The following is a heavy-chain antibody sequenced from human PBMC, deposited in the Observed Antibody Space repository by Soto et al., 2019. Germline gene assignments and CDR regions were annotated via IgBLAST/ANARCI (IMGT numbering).Heavy chain of an antibody. V-gene: IGHV1-69*06. J-gene: IGHJ4*02. CDR1: GGTFNGYG. CDR2: IIPLYGTV. CDR3: ARVRVIRGVIPSHFGL. Sequence: QAHLAQSGAEVKKPGSSVTVSCKASGGTFNGYGISWVRQAPGQGLDWMGVIIPLYGTVNYVQKFQGRVSITADKSTSTAYMDLNSLRSDDTAVYYCARVRVIRGVIPSHFGLWGQGTQVTVSS. D-gene: IGHD3-10*01.